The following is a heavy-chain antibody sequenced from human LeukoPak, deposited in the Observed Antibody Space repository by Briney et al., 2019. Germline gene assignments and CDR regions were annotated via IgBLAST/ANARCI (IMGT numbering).Heavy chain of an antibody. CDR1: GFTFSDYY. D-gene: IGHD3-22*01. V-gene: IGHV3-11*01. CDR2: ISSSGSTR. CDR3: ARTAYYYDSSGYDDAFDI. J-gene: IGHJ3*02. Sequence: GSLRLSCAASGFTFSDYYMSWIRQAPGKGVEWVSHISSSGSTRYYADSVKGRFTISRDNAKNSLYLQMNSLRAEDTAVYYCARTAYYYDSSGYDDAFDIWGQGTMVTVSS.